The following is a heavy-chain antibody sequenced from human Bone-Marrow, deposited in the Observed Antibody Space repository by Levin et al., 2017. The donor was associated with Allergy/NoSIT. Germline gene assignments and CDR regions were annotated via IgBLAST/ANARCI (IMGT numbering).Heavy chain of an antibody. CDR2: IRSKAYGGTT. Sequence: GESLKISCTASGFTFGDYAMSWVRQAPGKGLEWVGFIRSKAYGGTTEYAASVKGRFTISRDDSKSIAYLQMNSLKTEDTAVYYCTRDRVGGSGSYWFRPFDYWGQGTLVTVSS. V-gene: IGHV3-49*04. CDR1: GFTFGDYA. J-gene: IGHJ4*02. D-gene: IGHD1-26*01. CDR3: TRDRVGGSGSYWFRPFDY.